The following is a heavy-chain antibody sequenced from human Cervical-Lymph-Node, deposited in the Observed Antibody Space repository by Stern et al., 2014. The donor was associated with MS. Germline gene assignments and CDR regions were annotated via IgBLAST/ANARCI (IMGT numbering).Heavy chain of an antibody. Sequence: MQLVESGAEVKKPGSSVKVSCKASGGTFSSYAINWVRQAPGQGLEWMGRIIPLFGTANYAQKFQGRISITADESTRTTYMELSSLRSGDTAVYYCARALDTAMLHLHYWGQGTLVTVSS. D-gene: IGHD5-18*01. CDR1: GGTFSSYA. CDR3: ARALDTAMLHLHY. J-gene: IGHJ4*02. CDR2: IIPLFGTA. V-gene: IGHV1-69*01.